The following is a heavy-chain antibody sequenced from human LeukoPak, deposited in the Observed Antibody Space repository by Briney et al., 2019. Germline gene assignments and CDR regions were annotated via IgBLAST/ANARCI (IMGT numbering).Heavy chain of an antibody. J-gene: IGHJ4*02. D-gene: IGHD2-15*01. Sequence: ASVKVSCKASGGTFSSYAISWVRQAPGQGLEWMGRIIPILGIANYAQKFQGRVTITADKSTSTAYMELSSLRSEDTAAYYCARDHYYCSGGSCYFGYWGQGTLVTVSS. V-gene: IGHV1-69*04. CDR3: ARDHYYCSGGSCYFGY. CDR2: IIPILGIA. CDR1: GGTFSSYA.